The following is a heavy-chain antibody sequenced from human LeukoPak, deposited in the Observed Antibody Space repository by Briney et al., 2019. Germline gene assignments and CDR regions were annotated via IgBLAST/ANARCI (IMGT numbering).Heavy chain of an antibody. J-gene: IGHJ3*01. V-gene: IGHV1-2*02. CDR2: INPKTGGT. CDR3: AREFSSKLEWLAYVTGDDAFDV. CDR1: GYSFTGYH. D-gene: IGHD3-3*01. Sequence: ASVKVSCKAFGYSFTGYHLHWVRQAPRQGLEWMGWINPKTGGTNYARKFQGRVTMTRDTSINTVNMELSRMTSDDTAVYYCAREFSSKLEWLAYVTGDDAFDVWGRGTMIIVS.